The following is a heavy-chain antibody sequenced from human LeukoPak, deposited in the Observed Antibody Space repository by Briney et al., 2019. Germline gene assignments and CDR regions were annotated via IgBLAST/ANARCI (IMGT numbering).Heavy chain of an antibody. CDR3: APGGVAGDF. D-gene: IGHD6-19*01. CDR2: ISSKSRTV. Sequence: PGGSLRLSCAASGLSFSSYTMMWVRQAPGKGLELISYISSKSRTVYYADSVKGRFTISRDNAKNSLFLQMNSLRVEDTAVYYCAPGGVAGDFWGQGTLVTVSS. V-gene: IGHV3-48*01. CDR1: GLSFSSYT. J-gene: IGHJ4*02.